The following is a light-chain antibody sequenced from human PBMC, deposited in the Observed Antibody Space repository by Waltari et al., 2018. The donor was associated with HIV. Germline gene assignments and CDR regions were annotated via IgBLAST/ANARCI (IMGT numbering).Light chain of an antibody. CDR1: QSVSRY. CDR3: QQCSNWPPI. V-gene: IGKV3-11*01. Sequence: EIVLTQSPVTLSLSPGQTATLSCRASQSVSRYVAWYQQKPGQPPRLLIYDGFNRATGVPARFSGSASGTDFTLTISSLELEDFAVYFCQQCSNWPPIFGQGTKLEIK. CDR2: DGF. J-gene: IGKJ2*01.